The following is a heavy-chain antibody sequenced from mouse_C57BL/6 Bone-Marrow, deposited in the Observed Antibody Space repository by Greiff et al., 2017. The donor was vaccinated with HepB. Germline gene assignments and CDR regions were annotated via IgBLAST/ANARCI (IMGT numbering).Heavy chain of an antibody. D-gene: IGHD1-1*01. CDR3: ARHYGSSDY. Sequence: EVMLVESGGDLVKPGGSLKLSCAASGFTFSSYGMSWVRQTPDKRLEWVATISSGGSYTYYPDSVKGRFTISRHNAKNTLYLQMSSLKSEDTAMYYCARHYGSSDYWGQGTTLTVSS. V-gene: IGHV5-6*01. J-gene: IGHJ2*01. CDR1: GFTFSSYG. CDR2: ISSGGSYT.